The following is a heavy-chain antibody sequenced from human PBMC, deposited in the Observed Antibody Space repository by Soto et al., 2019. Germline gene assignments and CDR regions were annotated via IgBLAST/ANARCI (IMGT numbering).Heavy chain of an antibody. J-gene: IGHJ6*02. CDR3: ARGGYCSGGSCYGPDYYYYGMDV. Sequence: ASVKVSCKAYGYTFTSYGISWVRQAPAQWLEWMGWISAYNGNTNYAQKLQGRVTMTTDTSTSTGYMELRSLRADDTAVYYCARGGYCSGGSCYGPDYYYYGMDVWGQGTTVTVSS. CDR2: ISAYNGNT. D-gene: IGHD2-15*01. CDR1: GYTFTSYG. V-gene: IGHV1-18*01.